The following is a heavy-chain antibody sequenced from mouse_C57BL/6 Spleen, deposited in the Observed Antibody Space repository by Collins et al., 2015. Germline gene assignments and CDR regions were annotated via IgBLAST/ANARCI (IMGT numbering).Heavy chain of an antibody. CDR3: ARSPIYYGNPWFAY. J-gene: IGHJ3*01. D-gene: IGHD2-1*01. Sequence: DVQLQESGPGLVKPSQSLSLTCTVTGYSITSDYAWNWIRQFPGNKLEWMGYINYSGNTSFNPSLKSRISIIRDTSKNQFFLQLNSVTTEDTATYYCARSPIYYGNPWFAYWGQGTLVTVSA. CDR1: GYSITSDYA. V-gene: IGHV3-2*02. CDR2: INYSGNT.